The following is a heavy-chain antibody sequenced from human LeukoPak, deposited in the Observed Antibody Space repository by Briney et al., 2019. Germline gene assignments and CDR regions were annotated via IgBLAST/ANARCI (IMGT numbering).Heavy chain of an antibody. V-gene: IGHV4-34*01. D-gene: IGHD4-17*01. Sequence: SETLSLTCAVYGGSFSGYYWSWIRQPPGKGLEWIGEINHSGSTYYNPSLQSRVIISVDTSKNQFSLKLTSVTAADTAVYYCARALYSMTTVTTEYWFDYWGQGTLVTVSS. CDR2: INHSGST. J-gene: IGHJ4*02. CDR1: GGSFSGYY. CDR3: ARALYSMTTVTTEYWFDY.